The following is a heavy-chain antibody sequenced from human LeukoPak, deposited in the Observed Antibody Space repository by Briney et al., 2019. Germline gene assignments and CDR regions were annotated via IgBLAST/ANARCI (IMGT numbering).Heavy chain of an antibody. J-gene: IGHJ5*02. Sequence: PGGSLRLSCAASGFTFSSYWMPWVRQAPGKGLVWVSRINSDGSSTSYADSVKGRFTISRDNAKNTLYLQMNSLRAEDTAVYYCASATRSSGYSPWGQGTPVTVSS. D-gene: IGHD3-22*01. CDR1: GFTFSSYW. CDR2: INSDGSST. CDR3: ASATRSSGYSP. V-gene: IGHV3-74*01.